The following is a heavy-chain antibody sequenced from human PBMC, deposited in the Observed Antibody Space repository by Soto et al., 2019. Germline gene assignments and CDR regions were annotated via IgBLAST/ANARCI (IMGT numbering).Heavy chain of an antibody. J-gene: IGHJ6*02. V-gene: IGHV1-46*01. Sequence: SVEVSCKASGYTFSSYYMHWVRQGPGQGREGMGIINPSGGSTSNAKKFQGRVTMTRDTSTSTVYMELSSLRSEDTAVYYCARVRRAGSSYNGGDYYYGMDVWGQGTPVTVSS. CDR3: ARVRRAGSSYNGGDYYYGMDV. CDR2: INPSGGST. D-gene: IGHD3-10*01. CDR1: GYTFSSYY.